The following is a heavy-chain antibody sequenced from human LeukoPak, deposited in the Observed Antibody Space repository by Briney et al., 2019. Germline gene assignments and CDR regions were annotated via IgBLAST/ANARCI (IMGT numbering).Heavy chain of an antibody. CDR2: ISGSGGST. V-gene: IGHV3-23*01. CDR3: ANEWIQLWLYGMDV. Sequence: RGGSLRLSCAASGFTFSSYAMSWVRQAPGKGLEWVSAISGSGGSTYYADSVKGRFTISRDNSKNTLYLQMNSLRAEDTAVYYCANEWIQLWLYGMDVWGQGTTVTVSS. J-gene: IGHJ6*02. D-gene: IGHD5-18*01. CDR1: GFTFSSYA.